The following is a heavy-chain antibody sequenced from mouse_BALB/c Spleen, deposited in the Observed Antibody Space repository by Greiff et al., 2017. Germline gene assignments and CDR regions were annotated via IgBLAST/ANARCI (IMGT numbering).Heavy chain of an antibody. CDR2: ISSGGGST. Sequence: EVHLVESGGGLVKPGGSLKLSCAASGFAFSSYDMSWVRQTPEKRLEWVAYISSGGGSTYYPDTVKGRFTISRDNAKNTLYLQMSSLKSEDTAMYYCARHEDDSYWYFDVWGAGTTVTVSS. V-gene: IGHV5-12-1*01. J-gene: IGHJ1*01. D-gene: IGHD2-4*01. CDR3: ARHEDDSYWYFDV. CDR1: GFAFSSYD.